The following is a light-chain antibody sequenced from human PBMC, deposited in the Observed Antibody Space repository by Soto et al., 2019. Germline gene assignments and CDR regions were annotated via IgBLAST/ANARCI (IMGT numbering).Light chain of an antibody. CDR2: GAS. CDR1: QDIRNK. Sequence: AIQMTQFPSSLSASVRDRVVISCRTSQDIRNKLGWYQQKPGQAPKLLIFGASTLHRGVPSRFGGSGSGTRFTLTITSLQPEDVATYYCLHEYTYPWTFGQGTKVDIK. J-gene: IGKJ1*01. V-gene: IGKV1-6*01. CDR3: LHEYTYPWT.